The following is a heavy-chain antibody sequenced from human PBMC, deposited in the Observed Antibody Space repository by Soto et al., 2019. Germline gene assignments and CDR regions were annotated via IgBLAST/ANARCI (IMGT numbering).Heavy chain of an antibody. CDR1: GYIFSDYG. CDR3: AKRTSGTTWGESDY. D-gene: IGHD3-16*01. Sequence: QVQVMQSGAEVKKPGDSVKVSCKTSGYIFSDYGINWVRQAPGQGLEWMGWISGYSGNANLAQKFQGRVTMTTDKSTRTADMEVRRRRSDDTAVYYCAKRTSGTTWGESDYWGQGTLVTVSS. J-gene: IGHJ4*02. V-gene: IGHV1-18*04. CDR2: ISGYSGNA.